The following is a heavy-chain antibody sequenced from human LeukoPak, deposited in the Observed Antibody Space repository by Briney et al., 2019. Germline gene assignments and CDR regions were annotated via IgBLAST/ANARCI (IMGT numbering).Heavy chain of an antibody. CDR1: GFTFSSYA. J-gene: IGHJ4*02. CDR3: AGSYEGYYFDY. Sequence: GKSLRLSCAASGFTFSSYAMHWVRQAPGKGLEWVAVVSYDGIDKDYVDSVKGRFTISRDNSKNTLYLQMNSLRAEDTAVYYCAGSYEGYYFDYWGQGTLVTVSS. V-gene: IGHV3-30*14. D-gene: IGHD5-18*01. CDR2: VSYDGIDK.